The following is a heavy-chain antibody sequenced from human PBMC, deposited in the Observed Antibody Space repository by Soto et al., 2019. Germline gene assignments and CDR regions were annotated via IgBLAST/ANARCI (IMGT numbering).Heavy chain of an antibody. CDR2: IYYTGTT. J-gene: IGHJ6*02. V-gene: IGHV4-30-4*01. CDR3: ARDDGGGVPPPLLVGVDV. D-gene: IGHD3-16*01. Sequence: QLQKSGPGLAKPSQTLSLTCTVSGGSIPSGDFYWTWNRQLPVKGLEWIGYIYYTGTTYYNPSIENRVSISIDTTNNQFSLSLTSVTAAETAMYYCARDDGGGVPPPLLVGVDVWGHATATSISS. CDR1: GGSIPSGDFY.